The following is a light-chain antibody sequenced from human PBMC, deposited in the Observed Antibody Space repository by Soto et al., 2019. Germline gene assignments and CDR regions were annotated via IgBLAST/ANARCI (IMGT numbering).Light chain of an antibody. V-gene: IGKV3-20*01. CDR3: QQYGISPLA. Sequence: EIVVTQSPGTLSLSPGERATLSCRDSQSVSSSCLAWYQQKPGQAPRLLIYGASSRATGIPDRFSGSGSGTDFTLTISRLEPEAFAVYYCQQYGISPLAFGPGTKVDIK. CDR2: GAS. J-gene: IGKJ3*01. CDR1: QSVSSSC.